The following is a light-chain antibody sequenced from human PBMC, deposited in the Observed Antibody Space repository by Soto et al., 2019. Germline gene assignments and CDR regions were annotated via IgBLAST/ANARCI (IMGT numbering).Light chain of an antibody. CDR2: KTS. Sequence: DIHMTQSPSTLSASVGDRVTITCRANQSISFWLAWYQQKPGKAPNLLIYKTSSLETGVPSRFSGSGSGTEFTLTISSLQPDDFATYYCQHWNDYSWTFGQGTKVEVK. J-gene: IGKJ1*01. CDR3: QHWNDYSWT. CDR1: QSISFW. V-gene: IGKV1-5*03.